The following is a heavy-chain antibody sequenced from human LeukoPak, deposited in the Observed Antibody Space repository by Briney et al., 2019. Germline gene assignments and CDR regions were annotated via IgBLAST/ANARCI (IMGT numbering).Heavy chain of an antibody. CDR1: GFTFSSYA. CDR2: IKQDGSEK. J-gene: IGHJ6*03. Sequence: GGSLRLSCAASGFTFSSYAMNWVRQAPGKGLEWVANIKQDGSEKYYVDSVKGRFTISRDNAKNSLYLQMNSLRAEDTAVYYCARVGYYYYYYMDVWGKGTTVTISS. V-gene: IGHV3-7*01. CDR3: ARVGYYYYYYMDV.